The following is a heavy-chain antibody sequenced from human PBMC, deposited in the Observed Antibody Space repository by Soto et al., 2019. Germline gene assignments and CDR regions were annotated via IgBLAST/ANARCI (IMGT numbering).Heavy chain of an antibody. D-gene: IGHD2-2*01. CDR2: INPSGGYT. Sequence: ASVKVSGKASGYPFTTYYVHWVRQAPGQGLEWMGIINPSGGYTSYAQKFQGRVTMTRDTSTSTVYMELSSLRSEDTAVFYCLGWCRSTSCYRPPSYGMDVWGQGSTVTVSS. V-gene: IGHV1-46*01. CDR1: GYPFTTYY. J-gene: IGHJ6*02. CDR3: LGWCRSTSCYRPPSYGMDV.